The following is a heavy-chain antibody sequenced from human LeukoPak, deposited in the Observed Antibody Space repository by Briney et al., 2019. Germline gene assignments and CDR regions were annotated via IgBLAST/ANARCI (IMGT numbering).Heavy chain of an antibody. D-gene: IGHD3-10*01. CDR2: ISGSGGST. CDR3: AKDRYYGRTASDY. CDR1: GFTFSSYA. J-gene: IGHJ4*02. Sequence: GGSLRLSCAASGFTFSSYAMSWVRQAPGKGLEWVSAISGSGGSTYCADSVKGRFTISRDNSKNTLYLQMNSLRAEDTAVYYCAKDRYYGRTASDYWGQGTLVTVSS. V-gene: IGHV3-23*01.